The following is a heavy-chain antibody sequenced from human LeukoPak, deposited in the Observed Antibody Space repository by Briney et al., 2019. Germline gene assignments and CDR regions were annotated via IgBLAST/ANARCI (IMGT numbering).Heavy chain of an antibody. V-gene: IGHV1-46*01. D-gene: IGHD6-13*01. CDR2: INPSGGST. Sequence: ASVKVSCKASGYIFTSYGISWVRQAPGQGLEWMGIINPSGGSTSYAQKFQGRVTMTRDTSTSTVYMELSSLRSEDTAVYYCARPGAAAATGFDYWGQGPLVTVSS. CDR1: GYIFTSYG. J-gene: IGHJ4*02. CDR3: ARPGAAAATGFDY.